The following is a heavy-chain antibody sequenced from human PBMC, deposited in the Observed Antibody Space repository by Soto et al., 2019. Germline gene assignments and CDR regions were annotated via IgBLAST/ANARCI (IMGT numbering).Heavy chain of an antibody. Sequence: PSETLSLTCAVTGGSFSDHYWTWIRQPPGKGMEWIGEIHHSGGSHYNPSLKSRATISLDTSKNQFSLDLRSVTAADTALYYCARAPLIKSAEVKSFVDFWGQGTLVTVSS. CDR3: ARAPLIKSAEVKSFVDF. V-gene: IGHV4-34*01. CDR1: GGSFSDHY. CDR2: IHHSGGS. D-gene: IGHD3-16*01. J-gene: IGHJ4*02.